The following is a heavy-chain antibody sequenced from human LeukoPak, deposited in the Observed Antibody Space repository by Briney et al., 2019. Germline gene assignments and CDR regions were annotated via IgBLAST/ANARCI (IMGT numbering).Heavy chain of an antibody. CDR1: GFTFSSHG. V-gene: IGHV3-23*01. CDR2: ISPNGVIT. CDR3: ARETDSTLFDY. J-gene: IGHJ4*02. D-gene: IGHD2-2*01. Sequence: GGTLRLSCAASGFTFSSHGMNWVRQAPGKGLEWVSGISPNGVITYYADSVKGRFTISRDNSKGTVYLQMNSLRAEDTAVYYCARETDSTLFDYWGQRTLVTVSS.